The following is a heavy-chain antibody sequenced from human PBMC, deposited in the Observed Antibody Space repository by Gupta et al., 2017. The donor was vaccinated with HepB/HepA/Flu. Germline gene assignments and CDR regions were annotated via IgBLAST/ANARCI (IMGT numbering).Heavy chain of an antibody. J-gene: IGHJ3*02. CDR3: ARSYSSGWYRAFDI. CDR1: GGSISSSSYY. Sequence: QLQLQESGPGLVKPSETLSLTCTVSGGSISSSSYYWGWIRQPPGKGLEWIGSIYYSGSTYYNPSLKSRVTISVDTSKNQFSLKLSSVTAADTAVYYCARSYSSGWYRAFDIWGQGTMVTVSS. D-gene: IGHD6-19*01. CDR2: IYYSGST. V-gene: IGHV4-39*01.